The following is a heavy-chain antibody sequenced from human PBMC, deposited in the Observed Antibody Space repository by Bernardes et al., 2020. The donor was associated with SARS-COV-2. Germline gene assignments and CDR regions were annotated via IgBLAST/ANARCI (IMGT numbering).Heavy chain of an antibody. V-gene: IGHV3-23*01. CDR1: GFTFSSYA. D-gene: IGHD3-10*01. J-gene: IGHJ6*02. CDR3: AKGGSGSFYSHYYYGMDV. Sequence: GSLRLSCAASGFTFSSYAMSWVRQAPGKGLEWVSAISGSGGSTYYADSVKGRFTISRDNSKNTLYLQMNSLRAEDTAVYYCAKGGSGSFYSHYYYGMDVWGQGTTVTVSS. CDR2: ISGSGGST.